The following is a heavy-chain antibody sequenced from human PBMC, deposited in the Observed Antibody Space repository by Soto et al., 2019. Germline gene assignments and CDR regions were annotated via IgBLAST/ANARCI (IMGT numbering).Heavy chain of an antibody. D-gene: IGHD3-3*01. Sequence: QVQLVESGGGLVKPGGSLRLSCAASGFSFSDYYMTWIRQAPGKGLEWLSYISSSGYPIYYADSVKGRFTISRDNAKNSVYLHMNSLRAEDTAVYYCARDNRSFWNGYYCRYHYYGMDVWGQGTTVTVYS. CDR1: GFSFSDYY. CDR3: ARDNRSFWNGYYCRYHYYGMDV. V-gene: IGHV3-11*01. J-gene: IGHJ6*02. CDR2: ISSSGYPI.